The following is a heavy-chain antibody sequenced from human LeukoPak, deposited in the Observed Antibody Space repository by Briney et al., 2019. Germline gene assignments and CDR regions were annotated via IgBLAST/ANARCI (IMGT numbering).Heavy chain of an antibody. V-gene: IGHV3-48*03. Sequence: EGSLRLSCAASGFTFSSYEMNWVRQAPGKGLEWVSHISSSGSTIYYADSVKGRFTISRDNAKNSLYLQMNSLRAEDTAVYYCASLPVRDDAFDIWGQGTMVTVSS. D-gene: IGHD6-19*01. CDR1: GFTFSSYE. CDR2: ISSSGSTI. CDR3: ASLPVRDDAFDI. J-gene: IGHJ3*02.